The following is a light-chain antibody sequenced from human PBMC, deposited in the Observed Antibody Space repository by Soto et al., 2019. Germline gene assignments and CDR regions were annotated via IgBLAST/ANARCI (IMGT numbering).Light chain of an antibody. CDR2: GAS. CDR3: QHYGNSPRVT. J-gene: IGKJ4*01. CDR1: QSVTSSY. V-gene: IGKV3-20*01. Sequence: EIVLTQSPGTLSLSPGERATLSCRATQSVTSSYLAWYQQKPGQAPRLLIYGASSRATGIPDRFSGSGSGTDFTLTISRREPEDFAVYYCQHYGNSPRVTFGGGTKVEIK.